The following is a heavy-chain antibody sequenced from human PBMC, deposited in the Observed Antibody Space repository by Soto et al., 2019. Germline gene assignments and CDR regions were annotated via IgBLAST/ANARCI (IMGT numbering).Heavy chain of an antibody. Sequence: EVQLLESGGGLVQPGGSLRLSCAASGFTFSSYAMSWVRQAPGKGLEWVSAISGSGGSTYYADSVKGRFTISRDNSKNTLYLQMNSLRAEDTAVYYCAKDFGITMIVVVTRAFDIWGQGTMVTVSS. CDR1: GFTFSSYA. V-gene: IGHV3-23*01. CDR2: ISGSGGST. CDR3: AKDFGITMIVVVTRAFDI. J-gene: IGHJ3*02. D-gene: IGHD3-22*01.